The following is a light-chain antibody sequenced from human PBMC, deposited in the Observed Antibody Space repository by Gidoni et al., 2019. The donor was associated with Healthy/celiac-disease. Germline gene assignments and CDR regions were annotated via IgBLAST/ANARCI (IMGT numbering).Light chain of an antibody. CDR3: QQRSNWPPSIT. J-gene: IGKJ5*01. V-gene: IGKV3-11*01. CDR1: QSVISY. Sequence: EIVFTQSPATLSLSPGERATLSCRASQSVISYLAWYQQKPGQAPRLLIYDASNRATGIPARFSGSGSGTDFTLTISSLEPEDFAVYYCQQRSNWPPSITFXXXTRLEIK. CDR2: DAS.